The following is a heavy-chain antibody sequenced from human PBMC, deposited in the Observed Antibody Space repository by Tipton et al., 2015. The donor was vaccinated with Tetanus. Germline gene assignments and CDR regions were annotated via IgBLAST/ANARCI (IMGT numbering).Heavy chain of an antibody. Sequence: QLVQSGAEVKKPGASVKVSCKASGYTFTGYYIYWVRQAPGQGLEWMGWNDPNSGGTVYAQKFQGRVTMTRDTSISTDYMELRSLRSDDTAVYYCARDRGDFIYYGMDVWGPGTTVTVS. D-gene: IGHD2-21*01. CDR3: ARDRGDFIYYGMDV. CDR2: NDPNSGGT. CDR1: GYTFTGYY. V-gene: IGHV1-2*02. J-gene: IGHJ6*02.